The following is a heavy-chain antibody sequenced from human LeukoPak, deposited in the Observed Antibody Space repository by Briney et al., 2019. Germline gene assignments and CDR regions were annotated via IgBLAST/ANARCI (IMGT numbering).Heavy chain of an antibody. D-gene: IGHD1-26*01. CDR3: ARGGNYWPQWWFDP. J-gene: IGHJ5*02. CDR1: GGSFRDYY. V-gene: IGHV4-59*01. CDR2: IYYTGST. Sequence: SETLSLTCAVYGGSFRDYYWSWIRQPPGKGLEWIGYIYYTGSTSYNPSLKSRVTMSLDASKNQFSLELNSVTPADTAVYYCARGGNYWPQWWFDPWGRGTLVSVSS.